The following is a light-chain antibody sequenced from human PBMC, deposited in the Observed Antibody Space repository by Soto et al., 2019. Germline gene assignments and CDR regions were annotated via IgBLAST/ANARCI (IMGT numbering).Light chain of an antibody. V-gene: IGKV3-15*01. CDR1: LSVSRN. CDR2: DAS. CDR3: QQYDDWPPWT. J-gene: IGKJ1*01. Sequence: EIVMTQSPATLSVSPGERATLSCRASLSVSRNLAWYQQKPGQAPRLLIFDASTRATGIPARFSGSGSGTEFTLTITSLQSEDFAVYYCQQYDDWPPWTFGQGTKVE.